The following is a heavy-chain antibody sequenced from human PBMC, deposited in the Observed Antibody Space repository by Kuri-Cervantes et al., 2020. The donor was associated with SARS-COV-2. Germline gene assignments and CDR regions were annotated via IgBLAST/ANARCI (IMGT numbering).Heavy chain of an antibody. CDR2: ISYDGSNK. V-gene: IGHV3-30-3*02. Sequence: GSLRLSCAASGFTFSSYAMHWVRQAPGKGLEWVAVISYDGSNKYYADSVKGRFTISRDNSKNTLYLQMNSLRAEDTAVYYCAKEYSDYYMDVWGKGTTVTVSS. CDR3: AKEYSDYYMDV. CDR1: GFTFSSYA. J-gene: IGHJ6*03. D-gene: IGHD2-21*01.